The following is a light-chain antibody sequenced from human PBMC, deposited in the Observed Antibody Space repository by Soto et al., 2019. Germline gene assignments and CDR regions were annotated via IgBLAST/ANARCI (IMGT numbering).Light chain of an antibody. J-gene: IGLJ2*01. CDR2: DGS. V-gene: IGLV2-14*02. CDR1: SSDVGSYNL. CDR3: CSYAGSSADV. Sequence: QSALTQPASVSGSPGQSITISCTGTSSDVGSYNLVSWYLQHPGKAPKLMIYDGSNRPSGVSNRFSASKSGNTASLTISGLQAEDEADYYCCSYAGSSADVFGGGTKLTVL.